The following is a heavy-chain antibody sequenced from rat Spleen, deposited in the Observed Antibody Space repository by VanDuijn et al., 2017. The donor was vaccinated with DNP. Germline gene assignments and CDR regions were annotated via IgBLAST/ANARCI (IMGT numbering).Heavy chain of an antibody. J-gene: IGHJ2*01. V-gene: IGHV2-6*01. Sequence: QVRLEESGPGLVQPSETLSLTCTVSEFSLTSYSVSWVRQPPGKVLEWIAAISSGGSTYYNSALSSRLSISRDTSKSQVFLKVNSLQTEDTALYYCTRDLNYGGYFDYWGQGVMVTVSS. CDR2: ISSGGST. D-gene: IGHD1-11*01. CDR1: EFSLTSYS. CDR3: TRDLNYGGYFDY.